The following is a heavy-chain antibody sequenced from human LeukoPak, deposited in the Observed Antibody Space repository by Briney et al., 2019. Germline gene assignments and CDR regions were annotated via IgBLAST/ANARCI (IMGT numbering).Heavy chain of an antibody. Sequence: SETLSLTCAVYGGSFSGYYWSWIRQPPGKGLEWIGEINHSGSTNYNPSLKIRVTISVDTSKNQFSLKLSSVTAADTAVYYCARGRQWLVYWGQGTLVTVSS. J-gene: IGHJ4*02. CDR2: INHSGST. CDR1: GGSFSGYY. CDR3: ARGRQWLVY. V-gene: IGHV4-34*01. D-gene: IGHD6-19*01.